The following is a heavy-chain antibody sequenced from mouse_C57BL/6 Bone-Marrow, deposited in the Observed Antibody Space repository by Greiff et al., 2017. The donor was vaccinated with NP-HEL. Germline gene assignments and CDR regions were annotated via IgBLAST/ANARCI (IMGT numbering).Heavy chain of an antibody. J-gene: IGHJ2*01. V-gene: IGHV1-50*01. CDR3: ARSVGATSDY. CDR1: GYTFTSYW. D-gene: IGHD1-1*01. CDR2: IDPSDSYT. Sequence: QVQLQQPGAELVKPGASVKLSCKASGYTFTSYWMQWVKQRPGQGLEWIGEIDPSDSYTNYNQKFKGKATLTVDTSSSTAYMQHSSLTSEDSAVYYCARSVGATSDYWGQGTTLTVSS.